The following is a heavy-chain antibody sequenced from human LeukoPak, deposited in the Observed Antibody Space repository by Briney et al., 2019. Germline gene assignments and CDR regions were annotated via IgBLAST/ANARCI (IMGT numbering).Heavy chain of an antibody. CDR1: GDTFSSHA. D-gene: IGHD6-25*01. Sequence: ASVRVSCKASGDTFSSHALSWVRQAPGQGLHWMGRIIPILGITNYAQNFQGRVTITADKSTTTVFMELTSLRSEDTAVYYCAAGRYRSGWYSDSWGQGTLVTVSS. V-gene: IGHV1-69*04. CDR3: AAGRYRSGWYSDS. CDR2: IIPILGIT. J-gene: IGHJ4*02.